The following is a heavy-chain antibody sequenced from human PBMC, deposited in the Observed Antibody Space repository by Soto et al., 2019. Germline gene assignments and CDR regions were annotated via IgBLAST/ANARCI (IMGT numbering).Heavy chain of an antibody. CDR2: IWYDGSNK. Sequence: QVQLVESGGGVVQPGRSLRLSCAASGFTFSSYGMHWVRQAPGKGLGWVAVIWYDGSNKYYADSVKGRFTISRDNSKNTLYLQMNSLRAEDTAVYYCAREDYYYYYIDVWGKGTTVTVSS. J-gene: IGHJ6*03. CDR1: GFTFSSYG. V-gene: IGHV3-33*01. CDR3: AREDYYYYYIDV.